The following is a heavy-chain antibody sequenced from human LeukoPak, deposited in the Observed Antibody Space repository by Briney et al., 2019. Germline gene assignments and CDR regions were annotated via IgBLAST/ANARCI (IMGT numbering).Heavy chain of an antibody. D-gene: IGHD4-11*01. V-gene: IGHV3-74*01. CDR2: INPGGSST. J-gene: IGHJ4*02. CDR1: GFAFSSYW. CDR3: ARSNQADDY. Sequence: GGSLRLSCAASGFAFSSYWVHWVRQVPGKGLVWASRINPGGSSTAYADSVKGRFTISRDNAKNTLYLQMNSLRAEDTAVYYCARSNQADDYWGQGTLVTVSS.